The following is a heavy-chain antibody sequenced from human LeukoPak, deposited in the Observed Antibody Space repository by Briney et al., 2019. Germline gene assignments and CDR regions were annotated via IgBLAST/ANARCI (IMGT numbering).Heavy chain of an antibody. CDR2: IYTSGST. CDR1: GGSISSGSYY. CDR3: ARGYY. Sequence: PSETLSLTCTVSGGSISSGSYYWSWIRQPAGKGLEWIGRIYTSGSTNYNPSLKSRVTMSVDASNNQFSLKLSSVTAEDTAVYYCARGYYWGQGTLVTVSS. J-gene: IGHJ4*02. V-gene: IGHV4-61*02.